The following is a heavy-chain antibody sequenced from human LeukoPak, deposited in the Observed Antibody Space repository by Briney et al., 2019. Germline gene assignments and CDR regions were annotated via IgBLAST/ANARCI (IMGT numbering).Heavy chain of an antibody. D-gene: IGHD6-19*01. Sequence: ALVKVSCKASGYXFTNYGITWVRQAPGQGLEWMGWFSAYNGNTNYAQKLQDRVTMTTDTSTNTAYMELRSLRSDDTAVYFCARGVAGTEGLFEYWGQGTLVTVSS. CDR3: ARGVAGTEGLFEY. V-gene: IGHV1-18*01. CDR2: FSAYNGNT. J-gene: IGHJ4*02. CDR1: GYXFTNYG.